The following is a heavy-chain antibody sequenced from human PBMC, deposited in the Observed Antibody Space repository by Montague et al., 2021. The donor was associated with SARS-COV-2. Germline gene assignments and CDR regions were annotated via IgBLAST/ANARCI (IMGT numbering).Heavy chain of an antibody. D-gene: IGHD3-10*01. CDR1: GGSISSYY. J-gene: IGHJ6*02. V-gene: IGHV4-59*12. CDR3: ARAGSGCYSVYYYYCMDV. CDR2: IYYSGST. Sequence: SETLSLTCTVSGGSISSYYWSWIRQPPGKGLEWIGYIYYSGSTNCNPSLKSRVTISVDTSKNQFSLKLSSVTAADTAVYYCARAGSGCYSVYYYYCMDVWGQGTTVTVSS.